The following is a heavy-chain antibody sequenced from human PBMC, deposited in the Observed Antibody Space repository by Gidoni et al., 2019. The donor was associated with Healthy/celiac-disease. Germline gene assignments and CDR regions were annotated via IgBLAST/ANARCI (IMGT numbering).Heavy chain of an antibody. CDR2: ISYDGSNK. V-gene: IGHV3-30-3*01. Sequence: QVQLVESGGGVVQPGRSLRLSCAGSGFTFSSYALPWVRQAPGKGLEWVAVISYDGSNKYYADSVKGRFTISRDNSKNTLYLQMNSLRAEDTAVYYCARGEYGDYDGDYYYYGMDVWGQGTTVTVSS. J-gene: IGHJ6*02. CDR1: GFTFSSYA. CDR3: ARGEYGDYDGDYYYYGMDV. D-gene: IGHD4-17*01.